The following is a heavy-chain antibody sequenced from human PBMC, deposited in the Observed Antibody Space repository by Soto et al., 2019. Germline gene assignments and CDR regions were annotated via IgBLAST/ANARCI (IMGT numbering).Heavy chain of an antibody. Sequence: PSETLSLTCTVSGGSISNYYWSWIRQPPGKGLEWIGYIYYSGSTNYNPSLKSRVTISVDTSKNQFSLRLSSVTAADTAVYFCARRTSDYDVLTGYFGYYFDYWGQGTLVTVSS. CDR2: IYYSGST. CDR1: GGSISNYY. J-gene: IGHJ4*02. CDR3: ARRTSDYDVLTGYFGYYFDY. D-gene: IGHD3-9*01. V-gene: IGHV4-59*08.